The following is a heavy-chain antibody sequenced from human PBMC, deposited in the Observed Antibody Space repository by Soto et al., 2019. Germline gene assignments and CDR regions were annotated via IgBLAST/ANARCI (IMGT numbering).Heavy chain of an antibody. J-gene: IGHJ6*03. CDR2: IWYDGSNK. CDR3: ARDQSCTNGVCYTYYYYYYMDV. V-gene: IGHV3-33*08. CDR1: GFTFSSYG. Sequence: GGSLRLSCAASGFTFSSYGMHWVRQAPGKGLEWVAVIWYDGSNKYYADSVKGRFTISRDNSKNTLYLQMTSLRAEDTAVYYCARDQSCTNGVCYTYYYYYYMDVWGKGTTVTVSS. D-gene: IGHD2-8*01.